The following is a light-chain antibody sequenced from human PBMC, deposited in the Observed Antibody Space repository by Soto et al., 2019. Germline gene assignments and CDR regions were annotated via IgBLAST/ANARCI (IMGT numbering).Light chain of an antibody. Sequence: TLSPSTLSASVAERVTITGGASQGIGSWLAWYPQNPGKAPKLLIYVASRLESAVPSRSSGSASRTEFPLTLSTLQPYDLATHYSQRYNSYSPTFGQGTNV. CDR3: QRYNSYSPT. CDR1: QGIGSW. J-gene: IGKJ1*01. CDR2: VAS. V-gene: IGKV1-5*01.